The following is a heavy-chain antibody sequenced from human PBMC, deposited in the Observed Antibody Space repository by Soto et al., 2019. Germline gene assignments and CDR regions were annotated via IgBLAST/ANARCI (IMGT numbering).Heavy chain of an antibody. D-gene: IGHD1-20*01. CDR3: ASSRRITGTTIPFDY. CDR1: GYTFTSYG. V-gene: IGHV1-18*01. J-gene: IGHJ4*02. Sequence: ASVKVSCKASGYTFTSYGISWVRQAPGQGLEWMGWISAYNGNTNYAQKLQGRVTMTTDTSTSTAYMELSSLRSEDTAVYYCASSRRITGTTIPFDYWGQGTLVTVSS. CDR2: ISAYNGNT.